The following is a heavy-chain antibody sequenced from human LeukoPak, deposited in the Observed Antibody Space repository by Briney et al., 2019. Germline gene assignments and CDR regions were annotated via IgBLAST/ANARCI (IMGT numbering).Heavy chain of an antibody. D-gene: IGHD2-15*01. J-gene: IGHJ6*02. CDR3: ARGYCSGGSCSFYYCYGMDV. CDR2: INPNSGGT. V-gene: IGHV1-2*02. CDR1: GYTFTGYY. Sequence: ASVKVSCKASGYTFTGYYMHWVRQAPGQGLEWMGWINPNSGGTNYAQKFQGRVTMTRDTSISTAYMELSRLRSDDTAVYYCARGYCSGGSCSFYYCYGMDVWGQGTTVTVSS.